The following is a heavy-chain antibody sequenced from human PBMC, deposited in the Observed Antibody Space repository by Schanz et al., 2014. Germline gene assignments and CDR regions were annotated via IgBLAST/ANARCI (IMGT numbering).Heavy chain of an antibody. CDR2: IRSDERDK. D-gene: IGHD6-13*01. J-gene: IGHJ5*02. Sequence: QVQLVESGGGVVQPGRSLRLSCAASGFTFSAYGMHWVRQAPGMGLEWVALIRSDERDKSYADSVKGRFTISRDNSKNTLYLQMNSLRAEDTAVYYCARGRARQLVHWFDPWGQGTLVTVSS. V-gene: IGHV3-33*01. CDR1: GFTFSAYG. CDR3: ARGRARQLVHWFDP.